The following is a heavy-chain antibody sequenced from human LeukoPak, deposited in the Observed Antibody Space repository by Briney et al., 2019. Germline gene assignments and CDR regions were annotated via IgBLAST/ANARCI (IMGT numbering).Heavy chain of an antibody. V-gene: IGHV4-59*02. J-gene: IGHJ5*02. Sequence: SQTLSLTCPVAGASVSSYYWGCIRQPPGNVMEWSGYIYYSGRTNYNPSLKSRVTISVDTSKNQFSLKLSSLTAADTAVYYCARARLNNWFDPWGQGTLVTVSS. CDR2: IYYSGRT. CDR3: ARARLNNWFDP. CDR1: GASVSSYY.